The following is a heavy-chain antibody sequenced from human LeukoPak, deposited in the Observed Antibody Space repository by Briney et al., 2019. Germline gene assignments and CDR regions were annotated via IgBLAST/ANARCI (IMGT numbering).Heavy chain of an antibody. Sequence: GRSLRLSCAASGFTFSSHGMHWVRQAPGKGLEWVAVIWYDGSNKYYADSVKGRFTISRDNSKNTLYLQMNSLRAEDTAVYYCARDGTGSNSGWYIPWGQGPLVTVSS. CDR2: IWYDGSNK. J-gene: IGHJ5*02. V-gene: IGHV3-33*01. CDR1: GFTFSSHG. CDR3: ARDGTGSNSGWYIP. D-gene: IGHD6-19*01.